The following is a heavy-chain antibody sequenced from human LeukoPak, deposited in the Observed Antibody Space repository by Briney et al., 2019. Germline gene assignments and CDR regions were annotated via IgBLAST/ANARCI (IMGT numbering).Heavy chain of an antibody. Sequence: ASVKVSCKASGYTFTSYDINWVRQATGQGLEWMGWMNPNSGNTGYAQKFQGRVTMTRNTSISTAYMELSSLRSEDTAVYYCARESSGVRGVINDYWGQGTLVTVSS. V-gene: IGHV1-8*01. D-gene: IGHD3-10*01. CDR2: MNPNSGNT. CDR3: ARESSGVRGVINDY. CDR1: GYTFTSYD. J-gene: IGHJ4*02.